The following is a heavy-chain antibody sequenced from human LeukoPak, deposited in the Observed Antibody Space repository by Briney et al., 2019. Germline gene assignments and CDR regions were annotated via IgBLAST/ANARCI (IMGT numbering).Heavy chain of an antibody. CDR1: GFTFSSYA. CDR2: LSGSGGST. V-gene: IGHV3-23*01. D-gene: IGHD1-26*01. CDR3: AKDDWELLWIGNY. J-gene: IGHJ4*02. Sequence: GGSLRLSCAASGFTFSSYAMSWVRQAPGKGLEWVSALSGSGGSTYYADSVKGRFTISRDNSKNTLYLQMNSLRAEDTAVYYCAKDDWELLWIGNYWGQGTLVTVSS.